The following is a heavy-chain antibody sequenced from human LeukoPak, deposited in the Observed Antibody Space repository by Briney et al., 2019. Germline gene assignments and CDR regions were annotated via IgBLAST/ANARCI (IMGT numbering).Heavy chain of an antibody. J-gene: IGHJ4*02. CDR1: GFTFSIYA. D-gene: IGHD3-10*01. V-gene: IGHV3-23*01. CDR2: ISGSGGST. Sequence: GGSLRLSYAASGFTFSIYAMSWVRQAPGKGLEWVSAISGSGGSTYSADSVKGRFAISRDNSKNTLYLQMNSLRAEDTAVYYCARDLGGSGRSGYWGQGTLVTVSS. CDR3: ARDLGGSGRSGY.